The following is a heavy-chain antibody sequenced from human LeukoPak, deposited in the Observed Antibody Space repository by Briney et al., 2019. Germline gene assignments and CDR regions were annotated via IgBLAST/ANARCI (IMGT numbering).Heavy chain of an antibody. Sequence: PSETLSLTCSVSGASIRHYFWTWIRQPPGKGLEWIAYIYHNGSSHYNPSLKSRVTMSVDTTKNQFSLKMTSVTAADTAVYYCAREGHDLSGYIDLWGQGILVTVS. V-gene: IGHV4-59*13. J-gene: IGHJ5*02. CDR3: AREGHDLSGYIDL. CDR2: IYHNGSS. CDR1: GASIRHYF. D-gene: IGHD5-12*01.